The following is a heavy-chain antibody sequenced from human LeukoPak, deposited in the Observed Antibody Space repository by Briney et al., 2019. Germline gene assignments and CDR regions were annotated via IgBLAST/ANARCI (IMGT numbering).Heavy chain of an antibody. J-gene: IGHJ4*02. D-gene: IGHD5-18*01. Sequence: PSETLSLTCTVSGGSISSYYWSWIRQPPGKGLEWIGYIYYSGSTNYNPSLKSRVTISVDTSKNQFSLKLSSVTAAGTAVYYCARNAKDTAMVKLDYWGQGTLVTVSS. V-gene: IGHV4-59*01. CDR3: ARNAKDTAMVKLDY. CDR2: IYYSGST. CDR1: GGSISSYY.